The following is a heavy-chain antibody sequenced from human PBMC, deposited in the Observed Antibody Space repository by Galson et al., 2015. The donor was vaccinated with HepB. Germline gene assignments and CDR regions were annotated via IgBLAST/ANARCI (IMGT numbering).Heavy chain of an antibody. Sequence: SLRLSCAASGFTFSDHYMDWVRQAPGKGLEWVGRTTNKANSYTTEYAASVKGRFTVSRDDSKSSLYLQMNSLKTEDTAVYYCARESYYYDSSGYYYGYYYYYMDVWGKGTTVTVSS. CDR2: TTNKANSYTT. V-gene: IGHV3-72*01. CDR3: ARESYYYDSSGYYYGYYYYYMDV. CDR1: GFTFSDHY. J-gene: IGHJ6*03. D-gene: IGHD3-22*01.